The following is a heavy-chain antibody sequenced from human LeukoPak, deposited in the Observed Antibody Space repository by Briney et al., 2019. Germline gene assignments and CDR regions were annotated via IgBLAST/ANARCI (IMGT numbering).Heavy chain of an antibody. V-gene: IGHV4-61*09. CDR2: ISTSGST. J-gene: IGHJ4*02. CDR1: GGSIYTGTISSGNYN. Sequence: PSETLSLTCTVSGGSIYTGTISSGNYNWTWIRQPAGKGLEWIGHISTSGSTNYNPSLKSRATISVGTSKKQFSLRLTSVTAADTAVYYCARENRWSSMVREVISRPAYYFDYWGQGILVTVSS. D-gene: IGHD3-10*01. CDR3: ARENRWSSMVREVISRPAYYFDY.